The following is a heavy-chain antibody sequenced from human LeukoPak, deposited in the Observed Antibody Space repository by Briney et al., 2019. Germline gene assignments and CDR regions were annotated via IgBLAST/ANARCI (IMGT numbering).Heavy chain of an antibody. V-gene: IGHV3-23*01. CDR3: ARDPDCSSTSCYSFDY. D-gene: IGHD2-2*01. CDR1: GFTFSSYA. J-gene: IGHJ4*02. Sequence: GGSLRLSCAASGFTFSSYAMSWVRQAPGKGLEWVSAISGSGGSTYYADSVKGRFTISRDNSKNTLYLQMNSLRAEDTAVYYCARDPDCSSTSCYSFDYWGQGTLVTVSS. CDR2: ISGSGGST.